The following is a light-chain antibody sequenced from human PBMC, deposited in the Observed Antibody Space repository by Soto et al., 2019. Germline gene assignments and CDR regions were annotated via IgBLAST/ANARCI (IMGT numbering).Light chain of an antibody. V-gene: IGKV3-20*01. CDR3: QLYGTSPMYT. J-gene: IGKJ2*01. CDR2: GAS. Sequence: EIVLTQSPGTLSLSPGERATLSCRASQSVSSTFLAWYQQKPGQAPRLLIYGASSRATGIPDRFSVSGSGTDFTLTISRLEPEDFAVYYCQLYGTSPMYTFGQGTKLEIK. CDR1: QSVSSTF.